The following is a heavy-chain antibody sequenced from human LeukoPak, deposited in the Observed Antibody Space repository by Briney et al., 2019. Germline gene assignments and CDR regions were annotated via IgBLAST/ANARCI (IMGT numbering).Heavy chain of an antibody. D-gene: IGHD1-26*01. J-gene: IGHJ4*02. CDR1: GFTFRSHG. V-gene: IGHV3-30*02. Sequence: GGSLRLSCATSGFTFRSHGMHWVRQAPGKGLEWVAFIRYDEIQEYYADSVKGRFTISRDNAKNSLYLQMNNLRAEDMAVYYCARDKIMGATTGSTFHYWGQGTLVTVSS. CDR2: IRYDEIQE. CDR3: ARDKIMGATTGSTFHY.